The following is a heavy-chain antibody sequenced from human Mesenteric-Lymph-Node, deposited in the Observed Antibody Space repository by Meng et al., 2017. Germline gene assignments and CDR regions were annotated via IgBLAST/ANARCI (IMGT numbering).Heavy chain of an antibody. V-gene: IGHV6-1*01. D-gene: IGHD6-6*01. CDR3: VRTKISSYYFDF. CDR1: GDSVSSNTAA. CDR2: TYYRSNWFH. J-gene: IGHJ4*02. Sequence: QLLQSSPRLVKPPPTLSLTCAISGDSVSSNTAAWNWIRQSPSRGLEWLGRTYYRSNWFHDYAVSLNSRVTINADTSKNEFSLHLRSVTPEDSAIYYCVRTKISSYYFDFWGQGTLVTVSS.